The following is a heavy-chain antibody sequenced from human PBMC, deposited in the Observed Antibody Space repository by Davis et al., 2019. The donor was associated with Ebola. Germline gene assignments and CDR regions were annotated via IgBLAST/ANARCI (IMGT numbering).Heavy chain of an antibody. J-gene: IGHJ4*02. CDR1: GFTFDDYA. CDR2: ISWNSGSI. CDR3: AKDVDTAMGYGVDY. V-gene: IGHV3-9*01. D-gene: IGHD5-18*01. Sequence: PGGSLRLSCAASGFTFDDYAMHWVRQAPGKGLEWVSGISWNSGSIGYADSVEGRFTISRDNAKNSLYLQMNSLRAEDTALYYCAKDVDTAMGYGVDYWGQGTLVTVSS.